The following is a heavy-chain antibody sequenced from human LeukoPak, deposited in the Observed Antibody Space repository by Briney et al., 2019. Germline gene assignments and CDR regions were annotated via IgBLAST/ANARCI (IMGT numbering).Heavy chain of an antibody. CDR2: INPNSGGT. CDR1: GYTFTGYY. Sequence: GASVKVSCKASGYTFTGYYMHWVRQAPGQGLEWMGWINPNSGGTNYAQKFQGRVTMTRDTSISTAYMYLDRLRSDDTAVYYCAKDQARASAPMDVWGEGTTVTVSS. V-gene: IGHV1-2*02. J-gene: IGHJ6*03. CDR3: AKDQARASAPMDV.